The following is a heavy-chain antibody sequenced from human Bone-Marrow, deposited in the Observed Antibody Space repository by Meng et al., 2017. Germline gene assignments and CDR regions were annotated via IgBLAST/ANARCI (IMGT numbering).Heavy chain of an antibody. J-gene: IGHJ4*02. Sequence: SVKVSCKASGGTFSSYAISWVRQAPGQGLEWMGGIIPIFGTANYAQKFQGRVTITTDEPTSTAYMELSSQRSEDTAVYYCARAYGSGIHFDYWGQGTLVTVSS. CDR2: IIPIFGTA. CDR1: GGTFSSYA. V-gene: IGHV1-69*05. D-gene: IGHD3-10*01. CDR3: ARAYGSGIHFDY.